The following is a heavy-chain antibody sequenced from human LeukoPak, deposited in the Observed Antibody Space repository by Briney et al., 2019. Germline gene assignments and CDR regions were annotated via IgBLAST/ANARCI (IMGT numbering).Heavy chain of an antibody. CDR2: IRYDGSNK. J-gene: IGHJ4*02. CDR1: GFTFSSYG. D-gene: IGHD2-15*01. Sequence: GGSLRLSCAASGFTFSSYGMHWVRQAPGKGLEWVAFIRYDGSNKYYADSVKGRFTIPRDNSKNTLYLQMNSLRAEDTAVYYCTRDTGCSGGTCYSFYDYWGQGTLVTVSS. V-gene: IGHV3-30*02. CDR3: TRDTGCSGGTCYSFYDY.